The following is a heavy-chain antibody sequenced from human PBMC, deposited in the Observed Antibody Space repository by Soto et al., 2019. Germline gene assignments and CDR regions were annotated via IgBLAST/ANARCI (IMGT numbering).Heavy chain of an antibody. CDR3: AIEVGGWYYFDY. J-gene: IGHJ4*02. Sequence: EVQLLESGGGLVQPGGSLRLSCAASGFTFSSYAMSWVRQAPGKGLEWVSAISGSGGSTYYADSVKGRFTISRDNSKNTLYLQMNRLRAEETAVYYWAIEVGGWYYFDYRGQGTLVTVSS. V-gene: IGHV3-23*01. CDR2: ISGSGGST. D-gene: IGHD6-19*01. CDR1: GFTFSSYA.